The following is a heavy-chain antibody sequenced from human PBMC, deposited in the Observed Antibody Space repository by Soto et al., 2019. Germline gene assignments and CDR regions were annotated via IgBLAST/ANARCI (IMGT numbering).Heavy chain of an antibody. J-gene: IGHJ6*02. D-gene: IGHD1-26*01. CDR2: INPKTAAT. Sequence: ASVKVSCKASGYTFSDYFIQWLRQAPGQGLEWVTWINPKTAATNYAKKFQDRVTVTSDTSFSTAYLELTRLRPDDTALYYCARIKWGLDYYSGMDVWGQGTAVTVSS. CDR3: ARIKWGLDYYSGMDV. CDR1: GYTFSDYF. V-gene: IGHV1-2*02.